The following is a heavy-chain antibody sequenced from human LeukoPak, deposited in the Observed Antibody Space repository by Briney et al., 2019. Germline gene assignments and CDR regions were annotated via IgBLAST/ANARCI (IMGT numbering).Heavy chain of an antibody. CDR2: INPNSGGT. V-gene: IGHV1-2*02. Sequence: GASVKVSCKASGYTFTGYYMHWVRQAPGQGLEWMGWINPNSGGTNYAQKFQGRVTMTRDTSISTAYMELSRLRSDDTAVYYCARYSSSSDFSFDYWGQETLVTVSS. CDR1: GYTFTGYY. J-gene: IGHJ4*02. CDR3: ARYSSSSDFSFDY. D-gene: IGHD6-6*01.